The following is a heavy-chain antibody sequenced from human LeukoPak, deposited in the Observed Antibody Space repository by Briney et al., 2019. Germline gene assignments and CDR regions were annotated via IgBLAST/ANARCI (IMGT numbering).Heavy chain of an antibody. V-gene: IGHV3-21*04. CDR1: GFTFSSYS. CDR2: ISSSSSYI. Sequence: GGSLRLSCAASGFTFSSYSMNWVRQAPGKGLEWVSSISSSSSYIYYADSVKGRFTISRDNAKNSLYLQMNSLRAEDTAVYYCATLEGSGNYYPRYFDYWGQGTLVTVSS. J-gene: IGHJ4*02. D-gene: IGHD3-10*01. CDR3: ATLEGSGNYYPRYFDY.